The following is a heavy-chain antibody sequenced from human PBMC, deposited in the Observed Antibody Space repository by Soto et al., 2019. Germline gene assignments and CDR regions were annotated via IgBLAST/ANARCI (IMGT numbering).Heavy chain of an antibody. CDR3: ARDAETLDY. Sequence: GGSLRLSCAASGFTFSSYEMNWVRQAPGKGLEWVSYISSSGSTIYYADSVKGRFTISRDNAKNSLYLQMNSLRAEDTAVYYCARDAETLDYWGQGTLVPVSS. V-gene: IGHV3-48*03. J-gene: IGHJ4*02. CDR2: ISSSGSTI. CDR1: GFTFSSYE.